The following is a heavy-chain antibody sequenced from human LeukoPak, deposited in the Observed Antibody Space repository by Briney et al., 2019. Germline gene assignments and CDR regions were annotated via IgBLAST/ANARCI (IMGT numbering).Heavy chain of an antibody. D-gene: IGHD3-10*01. Sequence: SETLSLXCTVSGGSISSYYWSWIRQPPGKGLEWIGYIYYSGSTNYNPSLKSRVTISVDTSKNQFSLKLSSVTAADTAVYYCARGGKGSDGFDYWGQGTLVTVSS. CDR2: IYYSGST. CDR3: ARGGKGSDGFDY. CDR1: GGSISSYY. V-gene: IGHV4-59*01. J-gene: IGHJ4*02.